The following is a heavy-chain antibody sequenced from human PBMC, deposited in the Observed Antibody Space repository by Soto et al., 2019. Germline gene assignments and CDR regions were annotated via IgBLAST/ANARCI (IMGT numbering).Heavy chain of an antibody. D-gene: IGHD2-15*01. Sequence: QVQLQGSGPGQVKPSETLSLTYTVSGDSISDYFYWSWIRQPAGKGLEWIGRIYTDGTAKYNPSLKSRVTLSFDKSKNQFSLRLSSVTAADTAVYYFAREVRGGFTGIFDQWGRGSRVTVSS. V-gene: IGHV4-4*07. J-gene: IGHJ4*02. CDR3: AREVRGGFTGIFDQ. CDR2: IYTDGTA. CDR1: GDSISDYFY.